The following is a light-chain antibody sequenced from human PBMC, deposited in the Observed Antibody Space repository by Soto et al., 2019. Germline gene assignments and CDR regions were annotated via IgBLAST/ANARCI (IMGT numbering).Light chain of an antibody. CDR3: QSYDSSLSGYV. Sequence: QSVLTQPPSVSWAPGQRVTISCTGSSSNIGAGYDVHWYQQLPGTAPKLLIYGNSNRPSGVPDRCSGSKSGTSASLAISGFQAEDEADYYCQSYDSSLSGYVVGTGTKVTVL. V-gene: IGLV1-40*01. J-gene: IGLJ1*01. CDR1: SSNIGAGYD. CDR2: GNS.